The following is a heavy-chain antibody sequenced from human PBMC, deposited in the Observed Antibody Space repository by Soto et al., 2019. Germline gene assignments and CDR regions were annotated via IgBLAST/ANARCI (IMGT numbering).Heavy chain of an antibody. Sequence: SETLSLTCTVSGASITVGGYSWRWIRQTPGKGLEWIGYINHLETTFYNPSFESRLTLSIDRAKNQFSLKLHSMSAADRAVYFCARGGGSDSFDYWGQGILVTVSS. J-gene: IGHJ4*02. V-gene: IGHV4-30-2*01. CDR2: INHLETT. D-gene: IGHD1-26*01. CDR3: ARGGGSDSFDY. CDR1: GASITVGGYS.